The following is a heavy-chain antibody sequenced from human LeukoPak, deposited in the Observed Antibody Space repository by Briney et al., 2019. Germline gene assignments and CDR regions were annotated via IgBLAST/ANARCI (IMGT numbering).Heavy chain of an antibody. CDR3: ARELGAKGWFDP. D-gene: IGHD1-26*01. CDR1: GFTFSSSW. V-gene: IGHV3-7*01. CDR2: INQDGSEK. J-gene: IGHJ5*02. Sequence: GGSLRLSCAASGFTFSSSWMSWVRQAPGKGLEWVANINQDGSEKYYVDSVKGRFTISRDNAENSLYLQMNSLRAEDTAVYYCARELGAKGWFDPWGQGTLVTVSS.